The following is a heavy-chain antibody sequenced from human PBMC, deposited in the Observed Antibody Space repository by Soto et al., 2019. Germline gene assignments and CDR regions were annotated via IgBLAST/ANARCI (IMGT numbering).Heavy chain of an antibody. CDR3: ARLGDNSGYYPLDY. J-gene: IGHJ4*01. CDR1: GYSFTSYW. Sequence: GESLKISCKGSGYSFTSYWIGWVRQMPGKGLEWMGFIYPAYSDTRYSPSFRGQVTMSADKSISTAYLQWSSLKASDSAMYYCARLGDNSGYYPLDYWVLGTLVTVSS. CDR2: IYPAYSDT. V-gene: IGHV5-51*01. D-gene: IGHD3-22*01.